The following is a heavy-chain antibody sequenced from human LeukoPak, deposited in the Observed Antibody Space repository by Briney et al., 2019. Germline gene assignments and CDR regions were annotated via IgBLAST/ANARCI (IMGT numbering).Heavy chain of an antibody. V-gene: IGHV3-23*01. D-gene: IGHD3-22*01. CDR2: ISGSGGST. Sequence: PGGSLRLSCAASGFTFSSYAMSWVRQAPGKGLELVSAISGSGGSTYYADSVKGRSTISRDNSKNTLYLQMNSLRAEDTAVYYCARDITMIVVVIDYWGQGTLVTVSS. CDR1: GFTFSSYA. J-gene: IGHJ4*02. CDR3: ARDITMIVVVIDY.